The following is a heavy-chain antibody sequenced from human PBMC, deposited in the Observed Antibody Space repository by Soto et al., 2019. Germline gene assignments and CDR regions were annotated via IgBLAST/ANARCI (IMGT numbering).Heavy chain of an antibody. CDR1: GGSLSRYY. D-gene: IGHD6-19*01. CDR3: ARPGSSGWMGAFDI. Sequence: PSETLSLTCTVSGGSLSRYYWSWIRQPPGKGLEWIGYIYYSGSTNYNPSLKSRVTISVDTSKNQFSLKLSSVTAADTAVYYCARPGSSGWMGAFDIWGQGTMVTVSS. CDR2: IYYSGST. J-gene: IGHJ3*02. V-gene: IGHV4-59*08.